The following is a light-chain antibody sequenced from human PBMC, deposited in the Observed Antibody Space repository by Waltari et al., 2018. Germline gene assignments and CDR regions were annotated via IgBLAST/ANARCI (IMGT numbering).Light chain of an antibody. CDR1: NSNIDNNS. Sequence: QSVLTQPPSVSAAPGQKVSISCPGSNSNIDNNSVQWYQQRPGAAPKRLIYDDNKRSSGIPDRFSGSKSGTSATLGITGLQTGDEADYYCATWDSGLSAGVFGGGTKLTVL. V-gene: IGLV1-51*01. CDR2: DDN. J-gene: IGLJ3*02. CDR3: ATWDSGLSAGV.